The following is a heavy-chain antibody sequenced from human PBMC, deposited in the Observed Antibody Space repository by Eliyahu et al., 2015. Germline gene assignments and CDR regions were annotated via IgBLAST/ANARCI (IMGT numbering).Heavy chain of an antibody. V-gene: IGHV1-8*01. D-gene: IGHD5-12*01. J-gene: IGHJ6*02. CDR2: TNTWTGDS. Sequence: QESLVQSGAEVRKPGASVKVSXKASGYSFTSYHVNWVRQAPGQGLEWMGWTNTWTGDSHYARRFQGRVTMTMNKFITTAYMELRGLTSEDTAVYFCARDKLATSGFYGMDIWGQGTLVIVSS. CDR3: ARDKLATSGFYGMDI. CDR1: GYSFTSYH.